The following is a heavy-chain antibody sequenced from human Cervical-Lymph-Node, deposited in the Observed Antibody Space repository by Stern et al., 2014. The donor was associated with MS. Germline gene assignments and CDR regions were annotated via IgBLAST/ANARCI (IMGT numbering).Heavy chain of an antibody. V-gene: IGHV3-7*01. Sequence: EVQLVESGGGLVQPGGSLRISCAASGFPFSNYWMSWVRQAPGNGPEWVANIKQDGGEKFHVDFVKGRFTISRDNAKNSLYLQMNSLRAEDTAVYYCAREDRAKFQYWGQGTLVTVSS. J-gene: IGHJ1*01. D-gene: IGHD5-18*01. CDR3: AREDRAKFQY. CDR1: GFPFSNYW. CDR2: IKQDGGEK.